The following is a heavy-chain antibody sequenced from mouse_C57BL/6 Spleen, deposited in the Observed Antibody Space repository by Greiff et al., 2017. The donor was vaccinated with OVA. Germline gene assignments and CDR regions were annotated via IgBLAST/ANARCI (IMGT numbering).Heavy chain of an antibody. Sequence: VQLQQPGAELVKPGASVKLSCKASGYTFTSYWMQWVKQRPGQGLEWIGEIDPSDSYTNYNQKFKGKATLTVDTSSSTAYMQLSSLTSEDSAVYYCARCYYYGNYVDYWGQGTTLTVSS. CDR2: IDPSDSYT. CDR3: ARCYYYGNYVDY. V-gene: IGHV1-50*01. CDR1: GYTFTSYW. J-gene: IGHJ2*01. D-gene: IGHD2-1*01.